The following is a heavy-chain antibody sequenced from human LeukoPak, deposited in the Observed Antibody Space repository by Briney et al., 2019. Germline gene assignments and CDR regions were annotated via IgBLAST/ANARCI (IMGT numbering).Heavy chain of an antibody. CDR1: GFTFSSYE. CDR2: ISPSGDIT. CDR3: VRDLHWGGFDV. D-gene: IGHD7-27*01. Sequence: GGSLRLSCAASGFTFSSYEMNWVRQAPGKGREWVLGISPSGDITYYADSVMGRFSISRDNPKSTVSLQMSSLRAEDTALYYCVRDLHWGGFDVWGQGTMVTVSS. J-gene: IGHJ3*01. V-gene: IGHV3-23*01.